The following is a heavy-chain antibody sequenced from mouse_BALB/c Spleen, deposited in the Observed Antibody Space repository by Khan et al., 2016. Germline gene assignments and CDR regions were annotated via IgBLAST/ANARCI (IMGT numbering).Heavy chain of an antibody. V-gene: IGHV7-3*02. Sequence: EVQLVESGGGLVQPGGSLRLSCATSGFTFTDYYMSWVRQPPGKALEWLGFIRNKANGYTTEYSASVKGRFTISRDNSQSILYLQMNTLRAEDSATYYCARADGYYGGFAYWGQGTLVTVSA. CDR2: IRNKANGYTT. D-gene: IGHD2-3*01. CDR1: GFTFTDYY. CDR3: ARADGYYGGFAY. J-gene: IGHJ3*01.